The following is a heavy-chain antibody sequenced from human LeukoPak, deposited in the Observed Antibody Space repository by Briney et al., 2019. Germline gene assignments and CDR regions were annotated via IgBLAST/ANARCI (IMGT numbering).Heavy chain of an antibody. V-gene: IGHV1-2*02. CDR2: INCNSGAT. D-gene: IGHD3-22*01. CDR3: ARKPLDYYETLDAFDL. CDR1: GYTFSGYY. Sequence: GASVKVSCKAAGYTFSGYYLHWVRRVPGQGLEWMGWINCNSGATNLAQKFQGRVTMTKDRPIRTAYMELKSLRSDDTAIYYCARKPLDYYETLDAFDLWGQGTMVIVSS. J-gene: IGHJ3*01.